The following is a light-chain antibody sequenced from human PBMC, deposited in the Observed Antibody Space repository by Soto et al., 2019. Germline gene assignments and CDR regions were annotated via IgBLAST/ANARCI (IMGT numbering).Light chain of an antibody. CDR2: WAS. CDR1: QSLLYSSNNKDY. CDR3: LQYYGPPYT. J-gene: IGKJ2*01. Sequence: DIVMTQSPDSLAVSLGERATINCKSSQSLLYSSNNKDYLAWYQQKPGQPPKLLIYWASTRESGVPDRFSGSGSGTDFTLTISSLQAEDVAVYYCLQYYGPPYTFGQGTTLEI. V-gene: IGKV4-1*01.